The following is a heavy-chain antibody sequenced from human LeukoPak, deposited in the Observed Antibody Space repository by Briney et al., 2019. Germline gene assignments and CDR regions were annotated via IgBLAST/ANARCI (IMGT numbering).Heavy chain of an antibody. J-gene: IGHJ4*02. Sequence: GGSLRLSCAASGFTFSSYSMNWVRQAPGKGLEWVSYISSSSSTIYYADSVKGRFSISRDNAKSSLYLQMNSLRAEDTAVYYCASPPFGCSSTSCYGYWGQGTLVTVSS. D-gene: IGHD2-2*01. CDR3: ASPPFGCSSTSCYGY. CDR1: GFTFSSYS. CDR2: ISSSSSTI. V-gene: IGHV3-48*01.